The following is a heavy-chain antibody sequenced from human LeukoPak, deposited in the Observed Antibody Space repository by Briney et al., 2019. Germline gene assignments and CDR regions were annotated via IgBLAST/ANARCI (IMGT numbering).Heavy chain of an antibody. D-gene: IGHD5-12*01. CDR3: AREEEVLSSGYAFDY. V-gene: IGHV1-18*04. CDR1: GYTFTSYG. CDR2: ISAYNGNT. Sequence: ASVKVSCKASGYTFTSYGISWVRQAPGQGLEWMGWISAYNGNTNYAQKLQGRVTMTTDTSTSTAYMELRSLRSDDTAVYYCAREEEVLSSGYAFDYWGQGTLVTVSS. J-gene: IGHJ4*02.